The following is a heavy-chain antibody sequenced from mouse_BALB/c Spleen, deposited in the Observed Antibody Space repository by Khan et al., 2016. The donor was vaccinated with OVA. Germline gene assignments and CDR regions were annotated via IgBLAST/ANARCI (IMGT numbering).Heavy chain of an antibody. J-gene: IGHJ4*01. Sequence: VQLQQSGAELARPGASVKMSCEASGYTFTSNTMHWVKQRPGQGLEWIGYINPRSGYTNYNQKLKDKATLTADKSSSTAYMQLRSLTSEDSAVYYCARRTTGYAMDYWGQGTSVIVSS. CDR3: ARRTTGYAMDY. CDR1: GYTFTSNT. D-gene: IGHD2-14*01. CDR2: INPRSGYT. V-gene: IGHV1-4*01.